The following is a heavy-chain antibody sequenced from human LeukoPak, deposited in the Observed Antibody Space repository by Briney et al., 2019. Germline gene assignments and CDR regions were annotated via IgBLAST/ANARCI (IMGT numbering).Heavy chain of an antibody. CDR1: GFTFSTYG. V-gene: IGHV3-30*03. CDR3: ARDWYYYDSSGYPDY. Sequence: GRSLRLSCAASGFTFSTYGMHWVRQAPGKGLEWVAVISYDGSNKYYADSVKGRFTISRDNSKNTLYLQMNSLRADDTAVYYCARDWYYYDSSGYPDYWGQGTLVTVSS. D-gene: IGHD3-22*01. J-gene: IGHJ4*02. CDR2: ISYDGSNK.